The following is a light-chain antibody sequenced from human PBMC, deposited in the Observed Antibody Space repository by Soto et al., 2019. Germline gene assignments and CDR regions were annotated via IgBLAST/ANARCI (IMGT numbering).Light chain of an antibody. CDR1: NIETKS. J-gene: IGLJ2*01. V-gene: IGLV3-21*02. CDR3: QVWDTTNPVI. CDR2: DDG. Sequence: SYELTQPPSVSVAPGQTARITCGGNNIETKSVHWYQQKPGQAPVLVVYDDGDRTTGIPERFSGSKSGNTATLTTSRVEAGDEADYYCQVWDTTNPVIFGGGTQMTVL.